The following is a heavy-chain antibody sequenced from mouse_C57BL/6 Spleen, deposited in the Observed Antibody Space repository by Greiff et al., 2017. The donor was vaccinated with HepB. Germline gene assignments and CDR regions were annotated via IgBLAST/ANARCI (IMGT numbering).Heavy chain of an antibody. D-gene: IGHD2-4*01. CDR3: ARRDDYDEDAMDY. Sequence: QVQLKQPGAELVKPGASVKMSCKASGYTFTSYWITWVKQRPGQGLEWIGDIYPGSGSTNYNEKFKSKATLTVDTSSSTAYMQLSSLTSEDSAVYYCARRDDYDEDAMDYWGQGTSVTVSS. V-gene: IGHV1-55*01. J-gene: IGHJ4*01. CDR1: GYTFTSYW. CDR2: IYPGSGST.